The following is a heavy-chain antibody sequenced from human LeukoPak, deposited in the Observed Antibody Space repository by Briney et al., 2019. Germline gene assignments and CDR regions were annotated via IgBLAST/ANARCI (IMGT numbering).Heavy chain of an antibody. CDR2: MNPNSGNT. Sequence: ASVKVSCKASGYTFTSYDINWVRQATGQGLEWMGWMNPNSGNTGYAQKFQGRVTMTRNTSISTAYMELSSLRSEDTAVYYCARAPMKGWLGPYYYYYSMDVWGKGTTVIVSS. CDR1: GYTFTSYD. J-gene: IGHJ6*03. D-gene: IGHD6-19*01. V-gene: IGHV1-8*01. CDR3: ARAPMKGWLGPYYYYYSMDV.